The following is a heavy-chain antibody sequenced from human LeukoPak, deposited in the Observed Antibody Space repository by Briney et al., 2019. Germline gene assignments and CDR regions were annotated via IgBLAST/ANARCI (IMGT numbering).Heavy chain of an antibody. V-gene: IGHV3-48*01. J-gene: IGHJ6*03. CDR1: GFTFSSYS. Sequence: GGSLRLSCAASGFTFSSYSMNWVRQAPGKGLEWVSYISSSSSTIYYADSVKGRFTISRDNAKNSLYLQMNSLRAEDTAVYYCARDYYDFWSGYPHYMDVWGKGTTVTVSS. CDR2: ISSSSSTI. CDR3: ARDYYDFWSGYPHYMDV. D-gene: IGHD3-3*01.